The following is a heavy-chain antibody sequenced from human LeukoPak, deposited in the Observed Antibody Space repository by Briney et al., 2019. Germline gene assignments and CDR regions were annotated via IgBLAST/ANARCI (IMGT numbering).Heavy chain of an antibody. CDR2: ISSSSSTI. CDR3: ARDGYSSTTNWFDP. V-gene: IGHV3-48*01. D-gene: IGHD6-13*01. J-gene: IGHJ5*02. CDR1: GFTFSSYS. Sequence: GGSLRLSCAASGFTFSSYSMNWVRQAPGKGLEWVSYISSSSSTIYYADSVKGRFTISRDNAKNSLYLQMNSLRAEDTAVYYCARDGYSSTTNWFDPWGQGTLVTVSS.